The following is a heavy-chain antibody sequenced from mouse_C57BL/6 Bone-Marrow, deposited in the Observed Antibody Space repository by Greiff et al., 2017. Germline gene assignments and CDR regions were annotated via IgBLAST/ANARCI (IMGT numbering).Heavy chain of an antibody. CDR1: GYTFTSYW. J-gene: IGHJ4*01. Sequence: QVQLQQPGAELVKPGASVKMSCKASGYTFTSYWITWVKQRPGQGLEWIGDIYPGSGSTNYNEKFKSKATLTVDTSSSTAYMQLSSLTSEDSAVYYCARMDLLYYSNPLYAMDYWGQGTSVTVSS. CDR3: ARMDLLYYSNPLYAMDY. CDR2: IYPGSGST. V-gene: IGHV1-55*01. D-gene: IGHD2-5*01.